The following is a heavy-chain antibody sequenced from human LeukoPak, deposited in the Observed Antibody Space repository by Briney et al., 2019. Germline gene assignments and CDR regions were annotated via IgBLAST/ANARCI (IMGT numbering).Heavy chain of an antibody. CDR1: GFILRSFA. V-gene: IGHV3-30*01. CDR3: ARDLEEGYNLDY. J-gene: IGHJ4*02. D-gene: IGHD5-24*01. CDR2: ISYDGSNK. Sequence: GGALRLSRATSGFILRSFAMHRGRHAPGKGLEGVAVISYDGSNKYYADSVKGRFTISRDNSKNTLYLQMNSLRAEDTAVYYCARDLEEGYNLDYWGQGTLVTVSS.